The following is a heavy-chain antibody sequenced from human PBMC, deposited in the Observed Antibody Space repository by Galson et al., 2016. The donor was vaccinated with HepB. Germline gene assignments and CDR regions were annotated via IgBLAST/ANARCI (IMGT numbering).Heavy chain of an antibody. CDR2: IIPMFGTA. V-gene: IGHV1-69*13. Sequence: SVKVSCKASGGTFSRYAFSWVRQAPGQGLEWMGGIIPMFGTAKYAQKFQGRVTITADESTSTAYMELSSLRSEDTAVYYCARDEGDTLVIPVAVGASVGYYNHTYYYYYGLDVWGQGTTVIVSS. CDR3: ARDEGDTLVIPVAVGASVGYYNHTYYYYYGLDV. D-gene: IGHD3-10*01. CDR1: GGTFSRYA. J-gene: IGHJ6*02.